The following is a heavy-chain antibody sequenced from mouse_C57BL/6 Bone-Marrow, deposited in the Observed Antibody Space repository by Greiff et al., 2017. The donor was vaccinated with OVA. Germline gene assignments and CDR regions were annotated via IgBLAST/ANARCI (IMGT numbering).Heavy chain of an antibody. J-gene: IGHJ1*03. Sequence: EVQLQQSGAELVKPGASVKLSCTASGFNIKDDYMHWVKQRPEQGLEWIGWIDPENGDTEYASKFQGKATITADTSSNTAYLQLSSLTSEDTAVYYCTTDYGSSFHWYFDVWGTGTTVTVSS. CDR2: IDPENGDT. CDR3: TTDYGSSFHWYFDV. D-gene: IGHD1-1*01. CDR1: GFNIKDDY. V-gene: IGHV14-4*01.